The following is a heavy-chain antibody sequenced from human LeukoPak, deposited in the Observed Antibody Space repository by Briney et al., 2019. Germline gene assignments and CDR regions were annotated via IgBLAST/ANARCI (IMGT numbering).Heavy chain of an antibody. CDR1: GGSISSSSYY. D-gene: IGHD3-10*01. Sequence: SETLSLTCTVSGGSISSSSYYWGWIRQPPGKGLEWIGSIYYSGSTYYNPSLKSRVTISVDTSKNQFSLKLSSVTAADTAVYYCARAYGSGSYPLDYWGQGTLVTVSS. V-gene: IGHV4-39*01. J-gene: IGHJ4*02. CDR3: ARAYGSGSYPLDY. CDR2: IYYSGST.